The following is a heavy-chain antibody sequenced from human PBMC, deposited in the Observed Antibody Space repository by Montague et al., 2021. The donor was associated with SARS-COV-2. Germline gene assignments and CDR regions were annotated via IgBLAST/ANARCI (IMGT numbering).Heavy chain of an antibody. D-gene: IGHD5-12*01. V-gene: IGHV4-61*02. Sequence: TLSLTCTVSGGSISSGSYYWSWIRQPAGKGLECIGRIYTSGTTYYSFSLKSRVTISVDTSKNQFPLKLTAVTAADTAVYYCARAHSGSWGHLDNWGQGSLVTVSS. CDR3: ARAHSGSWGHLDN. CDR2: IYTSGTT. J-gene: IGHJ4*02. CDR1: GGSISSGSYY.